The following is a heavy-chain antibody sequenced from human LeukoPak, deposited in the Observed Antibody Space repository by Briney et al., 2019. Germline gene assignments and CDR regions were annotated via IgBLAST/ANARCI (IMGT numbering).Heavy chain of an antibody. V-gene: IGHV3-15*01. D-gene: IGHD3-10*01. CDR2: IKSRSDAGTT. CDR1: GFTFSNAW. Sequence: GGSLRLSCAASGFTFSNAWMTWVRQAPGKGLEWVGRIKSRSDAGTTDYAAPVKGRFTISRDDSKTTLYLQMNSLKTEDTAVYYGTTDLGITMIRGVFVFWGQGTLVTVSS. CDR3: TTDLGITMIRGVFVF. J-gene: IGHJ4*02.